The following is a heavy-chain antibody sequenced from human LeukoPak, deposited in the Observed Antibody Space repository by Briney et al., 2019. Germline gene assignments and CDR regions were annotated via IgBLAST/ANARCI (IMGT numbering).Heavy chain of an antibody. CDR2: IYTSGST. D-gene: IGHD2-2*02. CDR1: GGSISSYY. V-gene: IGHV4-4*07. CDR3: ARAIPYCSSTSCYIDHYYYMDV. J-gene: IGHJ6*03. Sequence: PSETLSLTCTVSGGSISSYYWSWIRQPAGKGLEWIGRIYTSGSTNYNPYLKSRVTMSVDTSTNQFSLKLSSVTAADTAVYYCARAIPYCSSTSCYIDHYYYMDVWGKGTTVTVSS.